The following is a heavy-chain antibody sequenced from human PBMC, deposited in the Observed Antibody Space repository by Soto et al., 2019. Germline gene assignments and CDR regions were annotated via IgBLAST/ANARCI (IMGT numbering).Heavy chain of an antibody. D-gene: IGHD6-19*01. CDR2: TYYRSKWYN. V-gene: IGHV6-1*01. CDR1: GNSVSSNSAA. CDR3: ARDSDMDSSGWYQYNWFDT. Sequence: SHTLSLTCAISGNSVSSNSAALNFIRKSPSRGLCCLGRTYYRSKWYNDYAVSVKSRITINPDTSKNQFSLQLNSVTPEDTAVYYCARDSDMDSSGWYQYNWFDTWGQGTLVTVSS. J-gene: IGHJ5*02.